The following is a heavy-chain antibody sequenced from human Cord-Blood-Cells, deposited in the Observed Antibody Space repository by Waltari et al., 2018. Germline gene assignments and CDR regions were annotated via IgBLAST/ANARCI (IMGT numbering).Heavy chain of an antibody. CDR1: GGPISSYH. D-gene: IGHD6-25*01. Sequence: QVQLQESGPGLVKPSETLSLTCTVSGGPISSYHCSWLRQPAGKGPEWIGRIYTSGSTNYNPSLKSRVTMSVDTSKNQFSLKLSSVTAADTAVYYCARGQRAEAAFDYWGQGTLVTVSS. CDR2: IYTSGST. J-gene: IGHJ4*02. CDR3: ARGQRAEAAFDY. V-gene: IGHV4-4*07.